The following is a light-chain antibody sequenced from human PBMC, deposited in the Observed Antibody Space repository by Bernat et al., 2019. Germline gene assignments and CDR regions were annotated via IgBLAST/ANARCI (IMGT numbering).Light chain of an antibody. V-gene: IGKV2-28*01. Sequence: DIVMTQSPLSLPVTPGEPASISCRSSQSLLHSNGYNYLDWYLQKPGQSPQLLIYLGSNRASGVPDRFSGSGSGTDFTLKISRVEAEDVGVYYCMQALHTLTFGPGTKVDI. CDR1: QSLLHSNGYNY. CDR3: MQALHTLT. J-gene: IGKJ3*01. CDR2: LGS.